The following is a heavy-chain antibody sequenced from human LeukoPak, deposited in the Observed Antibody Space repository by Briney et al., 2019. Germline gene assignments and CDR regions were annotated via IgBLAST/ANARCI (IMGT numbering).Heavy chain of an antibody. Sequence: GGSLRLSWAASGFSFSTYTMNWVRQAPGKGLEWVSSISSRSTYIYFADSVKGRFTISRDNAKNSLYLQMNSLRAEDTAVYYCARDPFSGFDKRVYYFDYWGQGALVTVSS. CDR3: ARDPFSGFDKRVYYFDY. CDR2: ISSRSTYI. J-gene: IGHJ4*02. V-gene: IGHV3-21*01. CDR1: GFSFSTYT. D-gene: IGHD5-12*01.